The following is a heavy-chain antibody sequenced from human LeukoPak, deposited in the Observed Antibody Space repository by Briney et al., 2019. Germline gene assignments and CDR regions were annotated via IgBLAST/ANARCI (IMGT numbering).Heavy chain of an antibody. CDR2: IYYSGST. D-gene: IGHD3-10*01. CDR3: GSVRGVNY. Sequence: SETLSLTCAVYGGSFSGYYWSWIRQPPGKGLEWIGSIYYSGSTYYNPSLKSRVTISIDTSKNQFSLKLSSVTAADTAVYYCGSVRGVNYWGQGTLVTVSS. J-gene: IGHJ4*02. V-gene: IGHV4-34*01. CDR1: GGSFSGYY.